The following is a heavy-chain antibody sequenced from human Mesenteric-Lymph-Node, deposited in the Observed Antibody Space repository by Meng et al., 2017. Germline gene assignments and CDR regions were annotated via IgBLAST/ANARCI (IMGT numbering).Heavy chain of an antibody. D-gene: IGHD1-26*01. CDR1: GGSISSNSY. CDR2: IDDSGST. Sequence: QESGPGLVGPSGPPSPPCAGSGGSISSNSYWSWVRQPPGKGLEWIGDIDDSGSTNYNPSLNSRISISLDKSKNHFSLKVNSVTAADTAVYYCARGKQDAWELLAYWGQGALVTVSS. J-gene: IGHJ4*02. V-gene: IGHV4-4*02. CDR3: ARGKQDAWELLAY.